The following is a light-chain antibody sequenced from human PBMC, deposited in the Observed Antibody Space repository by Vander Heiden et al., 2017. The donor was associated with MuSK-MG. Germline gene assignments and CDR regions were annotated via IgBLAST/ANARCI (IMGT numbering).Light chain of an antibody. CDR1: SSNIGADYD. Sequence: QSVLTQPPSVSGAPGQRVTISCAGSSSNIGADYDVYWYQHFPGTSPNLLIYGNTNRPSGVPDRFSGSKSGTSASLAITGLQAEDEADYYCQSYDRSLSGYVFGTGTKVTVL. CDR3: QSYDRSLSGYV. CDR2: GNT. J-gene: IGLJ1*01. V-gene: IGLV1-40*01.